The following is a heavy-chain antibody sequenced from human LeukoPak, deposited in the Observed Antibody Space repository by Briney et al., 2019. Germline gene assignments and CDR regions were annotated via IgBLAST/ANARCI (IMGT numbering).Heavy chain of an antibody. V-gene: IGHV1-18*01. CDR1: GYTFTSYG. CDR2: ISAYNGNT. J-gene: IGHJ4*02. CDR3: ARDAPMVRGVIMSEVDY. Sequence: ASVKVSCKASGYTFTSYGISWVRQAPGQGLEWMGWISAYNGNTNYAQKLQGRVTMTTDTSTSTAYMELRSLRSDDTAVYYCARDAPMVRGVIMSEVDYWGQGTLVTVSS. D-gene: IGHD3-10*01.